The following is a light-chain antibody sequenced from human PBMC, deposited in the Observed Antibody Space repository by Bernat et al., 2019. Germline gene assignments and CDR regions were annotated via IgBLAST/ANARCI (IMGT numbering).Light chain of an antibody. V-gene: IGLV2-11*01. Sequence: QSALTQPRSVSGSPGQSVTISCTGTSSDVGDRNYVSWYQHHPGQAPKFVIYDVRKRPSGVPDRFSCSKSGHTASLPISGLQADYHADYCCCSYVGHSFVFGTETKVTVL. CDR3: CSYVGHSFV. CDR1: SSDVGDRNY. CDR2: DVR. J-gene: IGLJ1*01.